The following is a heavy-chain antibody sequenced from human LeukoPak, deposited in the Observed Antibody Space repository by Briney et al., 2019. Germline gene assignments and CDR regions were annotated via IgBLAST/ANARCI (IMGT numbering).Heavy chain of an antibody. V-gene: IGHV3-11*01. J-gene: IGHJ4*02. CDR2: ISSGGDII. Sequence: GGSLRLSCAASGFTFTDHYMSWVRQAPGKGLEWVSYISSGGDIIYYADSVKGRFTISRDNAKNSLFLQMNSLRAEDTAVYYCARDRGYYGSGSYPYGGFDYWGQGTLVTVSS. CDR1: GFTFTDHY. D-gene: IGHD3-10*01. CDR3: ARDRGYYGSGSYPYGGFDY.